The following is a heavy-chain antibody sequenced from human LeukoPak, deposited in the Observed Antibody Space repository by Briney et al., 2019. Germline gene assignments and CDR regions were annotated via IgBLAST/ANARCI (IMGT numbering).Heavy chain of an antibody. CDR2: INRDGSST. D-gene: IGHD3-3*01. V-gene: IGHV3-74*01. CDR1: GFTFSSYW. Sequence: GGSLRLSCAASGFTFSSYWMHWVRQARGQGLVRVSRINRDGSSTSYADSVKGRFTISRDNAKNTLYLQMNSLRAEDTAVYYCARVVGYYDFWSGQTEYYFDYWGQGTLVTVSS. CDR3: ARVVGYYDFWSGQTEYYFDY. J-gene: IGHJ4*02.